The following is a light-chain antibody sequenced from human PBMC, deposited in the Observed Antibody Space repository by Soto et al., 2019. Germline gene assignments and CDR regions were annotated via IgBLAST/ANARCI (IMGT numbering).Light chain of an antibody. V-gene: IGKV3-15*01. CDR1: RDVSTN. CDR2: GAS. CDR3: QHYNNWPPYS. J-gene: IGKJ2*03. Sequence: ETVMTQSPDTLSVSPGESATLSCRASRDVSTNLAWFQQKPGQTPRLVLYGASKRATGIPARFSGSGSGTHFTLTISSRQSEDFGVYYCQHYNNWPPYSFGQGTKVEIK.